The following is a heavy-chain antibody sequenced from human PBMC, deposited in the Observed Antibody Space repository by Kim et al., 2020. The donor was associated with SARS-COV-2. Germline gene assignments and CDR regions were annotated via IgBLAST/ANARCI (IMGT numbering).Heavy chain of an antibody. V-gene: IGHV4-59*01. CDR2: TYYSGST. J-gene: IGHJ4*02. CDR1: GGSINSYS. CDR3: ARDRIGYCSSTSCSLHFDY. Sequence: SETLSRTCTVSGGSINSYSWSWIRQPPGKGLEWIGYTYYSGSTNYNPSLKSRVTISVDTSKNQFSLKLSSVTAADTAVYYCARDRIGYCSSTSCSLHFDYWGQGTLVTVSS. D-gene: IGHD2-2*01.